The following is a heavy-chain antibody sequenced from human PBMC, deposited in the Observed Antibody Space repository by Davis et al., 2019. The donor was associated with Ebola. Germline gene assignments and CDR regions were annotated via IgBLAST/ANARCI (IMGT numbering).Heavy chain of an antibody. V-gene: IGHV4-34*01. J-gene: IGHJ4*02. D-gene: IGHD3-3*01. CDR2: INHSGST. Sequence: MPSETLSLTCAVYGGSFSGYYWSWIRQPPGKGLEWIGEINHSGSTNYNPSLKSRVTISVDTSKNQFSLKLSSVTAADTAVYYCARLGRFLEWLGADGYWGQGTLVTVSS. CDR3: ARLGRFLEWLGADGY. CDR1: GGSFSGYY.